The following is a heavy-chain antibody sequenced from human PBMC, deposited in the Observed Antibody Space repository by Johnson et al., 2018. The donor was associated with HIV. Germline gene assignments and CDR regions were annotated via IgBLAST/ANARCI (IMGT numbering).Heavy chain of an antibody. CDR2: IKQDGSEK. D-gene: IGHD2-15*01. Sequence: VQLVESGGGLVQPGGSLRLSCAASGFTFSSYWMSWVRQAPGKGLEWVANIKQDGSEKYYVDSAKGRFTISRDNAKNSLYLQMNSLRGDDAAVYYCARLRGSDAGGSCFRFCAFDVWGQGTVVTVSS. CDR1: GFTFSSYW. V-gene: IGHV3-7*01. CDR3: ARLRGSDAGGSCFRFCAFDV. J-gene: IGHJ3*01.